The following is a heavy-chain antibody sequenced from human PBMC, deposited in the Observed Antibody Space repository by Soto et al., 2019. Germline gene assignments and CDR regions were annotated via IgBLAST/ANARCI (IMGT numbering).Heavy chain of an antibody. D-gene: IGHD3-10*01. V-gene: IGHV3-23*01. Sequence: EVQLLESGGGLVQPGGSLRLSCAASGFTFSSYAMSWVRQAPGKGLEWVSGISASGGRTYYADSVKGRFTISRDNSKNTLYLQMNNLKAEDSAVYYCAKIPLNYYDSVNYYNDYWGQGTLVTVSS. CDR1: GFTFSSYA. J-gene: IGHJ4*02. CDR2: ISASGGRT. CDR3: AKIPLNYYDSVNYYNDY.